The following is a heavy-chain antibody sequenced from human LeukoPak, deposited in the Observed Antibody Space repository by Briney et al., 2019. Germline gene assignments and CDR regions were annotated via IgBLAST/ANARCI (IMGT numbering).Heavy chain of an antibody. J-gene: IGHJ4*02. CDR3: ARGPSQQDIDH. V-gene: IGHV1-46*01. CDR2: ISPSGGST. CDR1: GYTFTNYY. D-gene: IGHD2-15*01. Sequence: ASVKVSCKASGYTFTNYYIHWVRQAPGQGLEWMGIISPSGGSTAYAQRFQGRVTVTRDTSTSTVYMELSSLRSEDTAVYYCARGPSQQDIDHWGQGTLVTVSS.